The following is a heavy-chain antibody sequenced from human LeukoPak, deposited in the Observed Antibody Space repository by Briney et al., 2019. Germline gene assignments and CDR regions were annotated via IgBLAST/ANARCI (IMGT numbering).Heavy chain of an antibody. CDR2: ISSSSSYI. Sequence: GSLRLSCAASGFTFSSYNMNWVRQAPGKGLEWVSSISSSSSYIYYADSMKGRFTISRDNAKNSLYLQMNSLRAEDTAVYYCARDRWFDPWGQGTLVTVSS. V-gene: IGHV3-21*01. CDR1: GFTFSSYN. CDR3: ARDRWFDP. J-gene: IGHJ5*02.